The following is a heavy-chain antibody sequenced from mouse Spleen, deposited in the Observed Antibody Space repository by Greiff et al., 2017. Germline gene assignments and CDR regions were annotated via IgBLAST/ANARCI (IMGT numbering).Heavy chain of an antibody. Sequence: QVQLQQPGAELVKPGASVKLSCKASGYTFTSYWMHWVKQRPGQGLEWIGYINPSSGYTKYNQKFKDKATLTADKSSSTAYMQLSSLTYEDSAVYYCTRGLYYDYDQGAMDYWGQGTSVTVSS. J-gene: IGHJ4*01. CDR1: GYTFTSYW. D-gene: IGHD2-4*01. V-gene: IGHV1-7*01. CDR2: INPSSGYT. CDR3: TRGLYYDYDQGAMDY.